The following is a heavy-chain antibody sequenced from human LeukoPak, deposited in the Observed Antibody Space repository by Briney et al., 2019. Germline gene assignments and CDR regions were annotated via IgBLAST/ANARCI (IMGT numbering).Heavy chain of an antibody. CDR2: IYHSGST. V-gene: IGHV4-4*02. J-gene: IGHJ6*02. D-gene: IGHD2-2*01. Sequence: KPSGTLSLTCAVSGGSISSSNWWSWVRQPPGKGLEWIGEIYHSGSTNYNPSPKSRVTISVDKSKNQFSLKLSSVTAADTAVYYCARVSLIVVVPAAMSYYYGMDVWGQGTTVTVSS. CDR1: GGSISSSNW. CDR3: ARVSLIVVVPAAMSYYYGMDV.